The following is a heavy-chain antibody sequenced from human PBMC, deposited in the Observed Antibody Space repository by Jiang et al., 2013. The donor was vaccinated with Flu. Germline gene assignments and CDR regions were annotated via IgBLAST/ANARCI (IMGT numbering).Heavy chain of an antibody. CDR1: GGTLSRFG. CDR3: ARFGGDYYFDY. Sequence: GAEVKKPGSSVKVSCTATGGTLSRFGITWVRQALGQGLEWMGGIIPHSGTAYFAQKFQGRVTITADESTATAHMEVSSLRPDDTAVYYCARFGGDYYFDYWGQGTLVTVAS. V-gene: IGHV1-69*01. CDR2: IIPHSGTA. D-gene: IGHD4-17*01. J-gene: IGHJ4*02.